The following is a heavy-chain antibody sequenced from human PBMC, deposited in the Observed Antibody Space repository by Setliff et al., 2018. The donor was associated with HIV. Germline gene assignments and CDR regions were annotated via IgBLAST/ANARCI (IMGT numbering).Heavy chain of an antibody. D-gene: IGHD1-26*01. Sequence: ASVKVSCKASGYTFTNFAISWVRQAPGQGLEWMGWISAYSDNTYYAQSLQGRVTMTTDTTSSTSYMELRSLRSDDTAMYYCARIRAGALLNAFDIWGRGTMVTVSS. V-gene: IGHV1-18*01. CDR2: ISAYSDNT. CDR3: ARIRAGALLNAFDI. J-gene: IGHJ3*02. CDR1: GYTFTNFA.